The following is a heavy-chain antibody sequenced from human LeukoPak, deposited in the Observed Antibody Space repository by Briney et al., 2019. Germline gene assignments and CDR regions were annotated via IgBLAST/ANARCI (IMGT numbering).Heavy chain of an antibody. D-gene: IGHD5-12*01. V-gene: IGHV3-23*01. Sequence: PGGSLRLSCAASGFTFSSYAMSWVRQAPGKGLEWVSAISGSGGSTYYADSVKGRFTISRDNSKNTLYLQMNSLRAEDTAVYYCAKRGYSGHGDNGEYYYYGMDVWGQGTTVTVSS. CDR2: ISGSGGST. J-gene: IGHJ6*02. CDR3: AKRGYSGHGDNGEYYYYGMDV. CDR1: GFTFSSYA.